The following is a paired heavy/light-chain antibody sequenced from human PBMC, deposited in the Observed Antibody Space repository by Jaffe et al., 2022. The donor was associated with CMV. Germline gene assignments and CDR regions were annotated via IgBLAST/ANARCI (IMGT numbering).Heavy chain of an antibody. D-gene: IGHD2-2*02. Sequence: EVQLLESGGGLVQPGGSLRLSCAASGFTFSSYAMSWVRQAPGKGLEWVSAISGSGGSTYYADSVKGRFTISRDNSKNTLYLQMNSLRAEDTAVYYCAKDRMEGYCSSTSCYTYYYYGMDVWGQGTTVTVSS. CDR1: GFTFSSYA. CDR3: AKDRMEGYCSSTSCYTYYYYGMDV. CDR2: ISGSGGST. V-gene: IGHV3-23*01. J-gene: IGHJ6*02.
Light chain of an antibody. J-gene: IGKJ5*01. CDR2: GAS. V-gene: IGKV3-15*01. Sequence: EIVMTQSPATLSVSPGERATLSCRASQSVSSNLAWYQQKPGQAPRLLIYGASTRATGIPARFSGSGSGTEFTLTISSLQSEDFAVYYCQQYNNWPKITFGQGTRLEIK. CDR3: QQYNNWPKIT. CDR1: QSVSSN.